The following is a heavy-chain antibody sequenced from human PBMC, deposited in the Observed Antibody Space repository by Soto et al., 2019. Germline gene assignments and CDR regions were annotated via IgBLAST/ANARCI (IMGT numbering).Heavy chain of an antibody. CDR2: ISYDGSNK. D-gene: IGHD4-17*01. CDR1: GFTFSSYG. Sequence: PGGSLRLSCAASGFTFSSYGMHWVRQAPGKGLEWVAVISYDGSNKYYADSVKGRFTISRDNSKNTLYLQMNSLRAEDTAVYYCAKDARLRIRYYGMDVWGQGTTVTVSS. J-gene: IGHJ6*02. V-gene: IGHV3-30*18. CDR3: AKDARLRIRYYGMDV.